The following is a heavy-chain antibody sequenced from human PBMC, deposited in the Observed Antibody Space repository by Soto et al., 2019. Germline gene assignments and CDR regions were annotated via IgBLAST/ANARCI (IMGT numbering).Heavy chain of an antibody. Sequence: ASVKVSCKASGYAFSRYGIMWVRQAPGQGLEWMGWISAYNGNTNSAEKLRGRLTMTTDASTTTAYMELRSLRSDDTAIYYCARDQGFRVVINSDWFDPWGQGTLVTVS. J-gene: IGHJ5*02. CDR2: ISAYNGNT. V-gene: IGHV1-18*01. D-gene: IGHD2-21*01. CDR1: GYAFSRYG. CDR3: ARDQGFRVVINSDWFDP.